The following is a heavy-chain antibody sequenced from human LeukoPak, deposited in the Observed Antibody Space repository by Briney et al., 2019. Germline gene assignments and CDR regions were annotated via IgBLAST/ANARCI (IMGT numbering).Heavy chain of an antibody. V-gene: IGHV3-23*01. CDR2: ISGSGGST. CDR3: AKIAGDDSSGYYSSFDY. Sequence: PGGSLRLSCAASGFTFSSYAMSWVRQAPGKGLEWVSAISGSGGSTYYADSVKGRFTISRDNSKNTLYLQMNSLRAEDTAVYYCAKIAGDDSSGYYSSFDYWSQGTLVTVSS. D-gene: IGHD3-22*01. CDR1: GFTFSSYA. J-gene: IGHJ4*02.